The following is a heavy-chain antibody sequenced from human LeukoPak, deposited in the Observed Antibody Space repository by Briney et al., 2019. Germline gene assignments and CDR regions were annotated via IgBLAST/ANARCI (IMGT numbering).Heavy chain of an antibody. D-gene: IGHD2-15*01. CDR2: ISSSSSTI. V-gene: IGHV3-48*01. J-gene: IGHJ5*02. CDR3: ARTARGSRWFDP. Sequence: SSISSSSSTIYYADSVKGRFTISRDNAKNSLYLQMNSLRAEDTAVYYCARTARGSRWFDPWGQGTLVTVSS.